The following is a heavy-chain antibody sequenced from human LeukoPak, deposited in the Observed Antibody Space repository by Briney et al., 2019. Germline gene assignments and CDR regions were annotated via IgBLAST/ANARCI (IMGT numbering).Heavy chain of an antibody. D-gene: IGHD1-1*01. CDR2: INPDESST. Sequence: GGSLRLSCAASGFTFSTYWMHWVRQAPGKRLVWVSRINPDESSTSYADSVKGRFTISRDNAKNTLYLQLNSLRDDDTAVYYCARGGLEPVDYWGQGTLVTVSS. J-gene: IGHJ4*02. CDR1: GFTFSTYW. CDR3: ARGGLEPVDY. V-gene: IGHV3-74*01.